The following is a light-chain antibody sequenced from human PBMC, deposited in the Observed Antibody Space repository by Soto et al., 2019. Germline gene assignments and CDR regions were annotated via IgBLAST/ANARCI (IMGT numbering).Light chain of an antibody. J-gene: IGKJ1*01. CDR3: QQYNSYPWT. Sequence: DIQMTQSPSTQSASVGDRVTITCRASQRISSWLAWYQQKPGKAPKLLIYKASSLESGVPSRFSGSGSGTEFTLTISSLQPDDFATYYCQQYNSYPWTFGQGTKVEIK. CDR1: QRISSW. V-gene: IGKV1-5*03. CDR2: KAS.